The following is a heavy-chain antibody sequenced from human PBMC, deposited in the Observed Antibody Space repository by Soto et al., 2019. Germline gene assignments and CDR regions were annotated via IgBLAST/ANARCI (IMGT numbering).Heavy chain of an antibody. D-gene: IGHD5-18*01. CDR3: VRALRHTAMVYPWFDP. CDR1: GASVSSGAYY. Sequence: SETLSLTCPVSGASVSSGAYYWGWVRQRPGRGLEWIGYIYESGYTYYNTSLKSRLTISLERSNNQFSLGLTSVTAADTAVYYCVRALRHTAMVYPWFDPWGQGTLVNVSS. CDR2: IYESGYT. J-gene: IGHJ5*02. V-gene: IGHV4-31*03.